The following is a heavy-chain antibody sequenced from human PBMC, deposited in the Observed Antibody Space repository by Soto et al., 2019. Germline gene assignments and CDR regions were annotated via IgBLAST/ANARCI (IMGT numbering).Heavy chain of an antibody. CDR1: GDSISSYY. CDR2: LYYGRSA. V-gene: IGHV4-59*01. CDR3: ALRSMAVVPEY. D-gene: IGHD3-22*01. Sequence: QVQLQESGPGLVKPSETLSLTCAVSGDSISSYYCMWIRQPPGKGLESIGYLYYGRSANYNPSLKSRVTLSVETSTNQCSLTLISMTAADTAVYYCALRSMAVVPEYWGQGTLVTVSS. J-gene: IGHJ4*02.